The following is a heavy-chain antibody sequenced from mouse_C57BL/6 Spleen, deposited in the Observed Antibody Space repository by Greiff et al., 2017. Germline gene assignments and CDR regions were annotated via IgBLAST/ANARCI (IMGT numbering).Heavy chain of an antibody. CDR1: GFTFSSYA. CDR3: TRDRGDNYEGNAMDY. J-gene: IGHJ4*01. CDR2: ISSGGDYI. V-gene: IGHV5-9-1*02. D-gene: IGHD1-3*01. Sequence: EVMLVESGAGLVKPGGSLKLSCAASGFTFSSYAMSWVRQTPEKRLEWVAYISSGGDYIYYADTVKGRFTISRDNARNTLYLQMSSLKSEDTAMYYCTRDRGDNYEGNAMDYWGQGTSVTVSS.